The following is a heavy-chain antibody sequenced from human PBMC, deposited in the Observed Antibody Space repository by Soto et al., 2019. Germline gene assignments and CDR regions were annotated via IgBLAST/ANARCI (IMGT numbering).Heavy chain of an antibody. J-gene: IGHJ5*01. CDR1: GGTFSSYA. CDR2: IIPIFGTA. D-gene: IGHD2-2*01. Sequence: SVKVSCKAAGGTFSSYAISWVRQAPGQWLEWMGGIIPIFGTANYAQKFQGRVTITADESTSTAYMELSSLRSEDTAVYCCARARRYCRSTSSRLSYNWFDSSGQGTLASVSS. V-gene: IGHV1-69*13. CDR3: ARARRYCRSTSSRLSYNWFDS.